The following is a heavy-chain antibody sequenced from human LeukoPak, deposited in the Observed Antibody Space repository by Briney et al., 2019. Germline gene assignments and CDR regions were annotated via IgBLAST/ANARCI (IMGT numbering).Heavy chain of an antibody. V-gene: IGHV3-23*01. Sequence: PGGSLRLSCAASGFTFSSYAMSWVRQAPGKGLEWVSAISDTGNTYHADSVKGRFTISRDSSKNTLFLQMNRLRPEDAAVYYCARRAGDYSHPYDYWGQGTLVTVSS. CDR3: ARRAGDYSHPYDY. CDR2: ISDTGNT. CDR1: GFTFSSYA. D-gene: IGHD3-22*01. J-gene: IGHJ4*02.